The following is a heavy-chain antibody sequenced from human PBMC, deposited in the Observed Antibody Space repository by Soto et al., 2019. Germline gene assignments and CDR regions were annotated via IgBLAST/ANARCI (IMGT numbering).Heavy chain of an antibody. D-gene: IGHD2-15*01. CDR2: SRNKANRYTT. J-gene: IGHJ4*02. CDR1: GFTFSDHY. V-gene: IGHV3-72*01. Sequence: GGSLRLSCATSGFTFSDHYMDWVRQAPGKGLEWIGRSRNKANRYTTECAASVKGRFTVSRDESNNSLFLQMDSLKTEDTAVYYCARAGYCSGTKCFYIDKWGQGAQVTVSS. CDR3: ARAGYCSGTKCFYIDK.